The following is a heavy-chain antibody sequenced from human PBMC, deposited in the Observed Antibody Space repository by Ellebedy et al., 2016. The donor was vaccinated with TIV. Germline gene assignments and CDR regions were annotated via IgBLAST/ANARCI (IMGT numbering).Heavy chain of an antibody. J-gene: IGHJ4*02. V-gene: IGHV3-23*01. D-gene: IGHD6-13*01. CDR3: AKLAGISSWYAEY. Sequence: PGGSLRLSCAASGFTFSCCAMSWVRQAQGKGLEWVSVISNSGDTTYADSVRGRFTISRDNSINTLYLQMNSLRADDTAIYYCAKLAGISSWYAEYWGQGTLVTVSS. CDR2: ISNSGDTT. CDR1: GFTFSCCA.